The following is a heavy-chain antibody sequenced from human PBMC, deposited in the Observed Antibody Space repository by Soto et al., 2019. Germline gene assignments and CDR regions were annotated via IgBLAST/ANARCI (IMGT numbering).Heavy chain of an antibody. J-gene: IGHJ4*01. CDR3: ARGEQYSGRIFDY. CDR1: GDSVSSNSAG. CDR2: TYYRSKWYY. D-gene: IGHD1-26*01. Sequence: TLSLTCAITGDSVSSNSAGWSWVRQSPSRGLEWLGRTYYRSKWYYEYAVSVRGRITINPDTSKNQYSLQLNSVTPEDTAVYFCARGEQYSGRIFDYWCQAILV. V-gene: IGHV6-1*01.